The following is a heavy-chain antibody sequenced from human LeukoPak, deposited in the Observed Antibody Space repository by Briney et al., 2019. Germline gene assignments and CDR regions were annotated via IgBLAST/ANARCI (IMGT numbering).Heavy chain of an antibody. D-gene: IGHD6-13*01. J-gene: IGHJ4*02. V-gene: IGHV3-30*03. CDR3: ARNPGVGSSWYRLHY. CDR1: GFTFSSYG. CDR2: ISYDGSNT. Sequence: GRSLRLSCAASGFTFSSYGMHWVRQAPGKGLEWVAVISYDGSNTYYADSVKGRFTISRDNSKSTLYLQMNSLRVEDTAVYYCARNPGVGSSWYRLHYWGQGTLVTVSS.